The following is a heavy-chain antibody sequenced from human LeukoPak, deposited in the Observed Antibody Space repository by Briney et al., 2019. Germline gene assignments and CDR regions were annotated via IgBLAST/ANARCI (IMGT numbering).Heavy chain of an antibody. Sequence: SETLSLTCIVSGVSIRSDTYYWGWIRQPPGKGLEWIGNYHNGNSYYNPSLKSRVTISEDTSGNQFSLRVTSVTAADTAVYYCARLWDSTGLYFYYYMDVWGEGTTVTVSS. D-gene: IGHD6-25*01. V-gene: IGHV4-39*01. CDR1: GVSIRSDTYY. CDR2: YHNGNS. CDR3: ARLWDSTGLYFYYYMDV. J-gene: IGHJ6*03.